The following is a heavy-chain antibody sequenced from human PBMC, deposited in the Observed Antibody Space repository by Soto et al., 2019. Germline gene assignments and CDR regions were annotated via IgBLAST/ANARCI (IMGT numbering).Heavy chain of an antibody. V-gene: IGHV4-30-2*01. D-gene: IGHD5-12*01. CDR1: GGSISSGGYS. CDR2: IYHSGST. Sequence: QLQLQESGSGLVKPSQTLSLTCAVSGGSISSGGYSWSWIRQPPGKGLEWIGYIYHSGSTYYNPSLQRPVTISVDRSKNQFSLKLRSVTAADTAVYYCAAGGGLPRYYWGQGTLVTVSS. CDR3: AAGGGLPRYY. J-gene: IGHJ4*02.